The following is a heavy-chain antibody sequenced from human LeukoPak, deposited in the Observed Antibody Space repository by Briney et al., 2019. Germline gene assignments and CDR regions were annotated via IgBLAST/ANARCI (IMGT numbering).Heavy chain of an antibody. CDR1: GFTFSDYY. J-gene: IGHJ4*02. D-gene: IGHD1-26*01. CDR2: ISSSSSYT. V-gene: IGHV3-11*06. CDR3: ATTYSGSYYAETFDY. Sequence: GGSPRLSCAASGFTFSDYYMSWIRQAPGKGLEGVSYISSSSSYTNYADSVKGRFTISRDNAKNSLYLQMNSLRAEDTAVYYCATTYSGSYYAETFDYWGQGTLVTVSS.